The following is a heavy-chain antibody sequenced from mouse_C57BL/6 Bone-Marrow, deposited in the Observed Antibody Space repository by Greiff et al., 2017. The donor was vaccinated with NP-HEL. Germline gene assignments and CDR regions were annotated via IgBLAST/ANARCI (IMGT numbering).Heavy chain of an antibody. CDR3: TRDGYYLFAY. J-gene: IGHJ3*01. V-gene: IGHV5-9-1*02. CDR1: GFTFSSYA. D-gene: IGHD2-3*01. Sequence: EVMLVESGEGLVKPGGSLKLSCAASGFTFSSYAMSWVRQTPEKRLAWVAYISSGGDYIYYADTVKGRFTISRDNARNTLYLQMSSLKSEDTAMYYCTRDGYYLFAYWGQGTLVTVSA. CDR2: ISSGGDYI.